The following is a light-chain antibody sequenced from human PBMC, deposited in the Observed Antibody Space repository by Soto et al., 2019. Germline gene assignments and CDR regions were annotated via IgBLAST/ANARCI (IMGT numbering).Light chain of an antibody. V-gene: IGLV1-40*01. J-gene: IGLJ3*02. CDR1: NSNIGAGYD. CDR3: QSYDTSRSRWV. Sequence: QSVLTQPPSVSGAPGQRVTLSCTGSNSNIGAGYDVHWYQQLPGTAPKLLIYGNTNRPSGVPDRFSGSNPATSASRAITGLQHENEADYSCQSYDTSRSRWVFGGGPKLTVL. CDR2: GNT.